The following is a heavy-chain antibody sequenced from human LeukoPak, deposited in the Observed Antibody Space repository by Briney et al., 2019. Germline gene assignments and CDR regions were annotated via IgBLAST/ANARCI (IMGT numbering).Heavy chain of an antibody. CDR3: ARLTHQDCSSTSCYSQAFDI. Sequence: GASVKVSCKASGYTFTSYDINWVRQATGQGLEWMGWMNPNSGTTNYAQKLQGRVTMTTDTSTSTAYMELRSLRSDDTAVYYCARLTHQDCSSTSCYSQAFDIWGQGTMVAVSS. CDR2: MNPNSGTT. D-gene: IGHD2-2*01. V-gene: IGHV1-18*01. J-gene: IGHJ3*02. CDR1: GYTFTSYD.